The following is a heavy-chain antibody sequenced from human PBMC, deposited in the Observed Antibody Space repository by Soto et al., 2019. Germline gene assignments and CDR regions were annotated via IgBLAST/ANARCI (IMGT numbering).Heavy chain of an antibody. CDR1: GGSVNSGNYY. CDR3: ARIPITLATTPTYYFDS. J-gene: IGHJ4*02. Sequence: SETLSLTCTVSGGSVNSGNYYWSCIRQPPGKRLEWIGFIYYSGSTNYNPSLKSRVTMSVDTSKNQFSLKLSSVTAADTAVYYCARIPITLATTPTYYFDSWGPGTLVTVSS. CDR2: IYYSGST. D-gene: IGHD5-12*01. V-gene: IGHV4-61*01.